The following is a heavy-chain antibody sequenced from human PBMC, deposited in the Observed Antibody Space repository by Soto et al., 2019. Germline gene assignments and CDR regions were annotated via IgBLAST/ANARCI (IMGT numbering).Heavy chain of an antibody. CDR1: GFALVDF. Sequence: QVQLVESGGGLVKPGGSLTISCTASGFALVDFMSWIRPAPGKGLVSVSYLSGSGAYTTYAYSVRGRFSISIDNAKNSLYLQMNNLRAEDTAVYYCAIDYSNKGFDYWGQGTLVTVSS. CDR2: LSGSGAYT. J-gene: IGHJ4*02. D-gene: IGHD5-18*01. V-gene: IGHV3-11*05. CDR3: AIDYSNKGFDY.